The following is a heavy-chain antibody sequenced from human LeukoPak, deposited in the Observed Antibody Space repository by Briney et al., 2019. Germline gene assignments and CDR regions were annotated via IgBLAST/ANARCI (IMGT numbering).Heavy chain of an antibody. V-gene: IGHV1-2*02. D-gene: IGHD3-10*01. CDR1: GYTFTGYY. CDR3: ARDRGLGPLTSLNAFDI. CDR2: INPNSGGT. Sequence: ASVKVSCKASGYTFTGYYMHWVRQAPGQGLEWMGWINPNSGGTNYAQKFQGRVTMTRDTSISTAYMELSRLRSDDTAVYYCARDRGLGPLTSLNAFDIWGQGTMVTVSS. J-gene: IGHJ3*02.